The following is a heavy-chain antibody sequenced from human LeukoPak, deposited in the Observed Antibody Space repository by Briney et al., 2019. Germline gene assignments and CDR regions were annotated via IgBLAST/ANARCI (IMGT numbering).Heavy chain of an antibody. J-gene: IGHJ4*02. CDR1: GITLSNYG. CDR2: ISDSGGRT. V-gene: IGHV3-23*01. Sequence: GGSLRLSCAVSGITLSNYGMSWVRQAPGKGREWVAGISDSGGRTNHADSVKGRFTICRVNPENTLYLQMNSLRAEDPAVYFCAKRGVVIRVILVGFHKEAYYFDSWGQGALVTVSS. D-gene: IGHD3-22*01. CDR3: AKRGVVIRVILVGFHKEAYYFDS.